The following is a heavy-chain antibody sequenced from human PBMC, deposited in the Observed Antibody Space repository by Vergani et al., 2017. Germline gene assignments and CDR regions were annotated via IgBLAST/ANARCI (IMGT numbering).Heavy chain of an antibody. CDR1: GGSINTGAYY. J-gene: IGHJ6*03. CDR3: GRQKDYYMDV. V-gene: IGHV4-61*02. CDR2: VYTSGMT. Sequence: QVQLQESGPRLVRPSQTLSLTCTVSGGSINTGAYYWSWIRQPAGKGLEWIGRVYTSGMTNYNPSLKSRVTILVDRSKSQLSLKLTSVTAGDKAVYFCGRQKDYYMDVWGKGTTVTVS.